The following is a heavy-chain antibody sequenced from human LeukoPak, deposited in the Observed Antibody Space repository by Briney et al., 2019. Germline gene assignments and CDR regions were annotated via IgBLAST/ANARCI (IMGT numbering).Heavy chain of an antibody. V-gene: IGHV5-51*01. D-gene: IGHD3-10*01. J-gene: IGHJ6*04. Sequence: GESLKISCKGSGYSFTSYWIGWVRQMPGKGLEWIGVIYPGDSDTRYSPSFQGQVTISADKSISTAYLQWSSLKASDTAVYYCARHVEYYYGSGSPWYYGMDVWGKGTTVTVSS. CDR1: GYSFTSYW. CDR3: ARHVEYYYGSGSPWYYGMDV. CDR2: IYPGDSDT.